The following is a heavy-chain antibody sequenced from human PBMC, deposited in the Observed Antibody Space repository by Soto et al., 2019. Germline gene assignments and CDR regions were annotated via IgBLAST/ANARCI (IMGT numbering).Heavy chain of an antibody. J-gene: IGHJ6*02. CDR2: ISAYNGNT. Sequence: GASVKVSCKASGYTFTSYGISWVRQAPGQGLEWMGWISAYNGNTNYAQKLQGRVTMTTDTSTSTAYMELRSLRSDDTAVYYCARGGVVRGVTYYYYYYGMDVWGQGTTVTVSS. V-gene: IGHV1-18*01. CDR1: GYTFTSYG. D-gene: IGHD3-10*01. CDR3: ARGGVVRGVTYYYYYYGMDV.